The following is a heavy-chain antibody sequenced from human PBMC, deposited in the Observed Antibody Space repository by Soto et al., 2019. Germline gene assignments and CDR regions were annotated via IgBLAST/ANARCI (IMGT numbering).Heavy chain of an antibody. Sequence: QVQLVQSGAEVKKPGASVKVSCKASGYTFTSYAISWVRQAPGQGLEWMGWITAYNGNTNYAQKLQGRVTVTTDTSTSTAYMELRSLRSDDTAVYYCARDLPYYYGSGSYEDYWGQGTLVTVSS. J-gene: IGHJ4*02. D-gene: IGHD3-10*01. V-gene: IGHV1-18*01. CDR1: GYTFTSYA. CDR3: ARDLPYYYGSGSYEDY. CDR2: ITAYNGNT.